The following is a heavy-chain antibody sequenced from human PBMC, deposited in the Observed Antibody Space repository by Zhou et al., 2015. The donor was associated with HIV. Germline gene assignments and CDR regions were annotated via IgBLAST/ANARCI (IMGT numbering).Heavy chain of an antibody. D-gene: IGHD3-22*01. V-gene: IGHV1-18*01. CDR3: ARDLAGNYYDSSGYYGY. CDR1: GYTFNNYG. CDR2: ISAYNGNT. Sequence: QVQLVQSGAEVKKRGASVKVSCKASGYTFNNYGISWVRQAPGQGLEWMGWISAYNGNTNYAQKLQGRVTMTTDTSTSTAYMELRSLRSDDTAVYYCARDLAGNYYDSSGYYGYWGQGTLVTVSS. J-gene: IGHJ4*02.